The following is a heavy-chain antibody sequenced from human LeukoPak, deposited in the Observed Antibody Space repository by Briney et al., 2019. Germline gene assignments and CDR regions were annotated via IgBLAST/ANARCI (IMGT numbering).Heavy chain of an antibody. V-gene: IGHV4-34*01. CDR2: INHSGST. D-gene: IGHD6-19*01. Sequence: PSETLSLTCAVYGGSFSGYYWSWLRQPPGKGLEWIGEINHSGSTNYNPSLKSRVTISVDTSKNQFSLKLSSVTAADTAVYYCARLVGYTSGWWVDYWGQGILVTVSS. CDR1: GGSFSGYY. J-gene: IGHJ4*02. CDR3: ARLVGYTSGWWVDY.